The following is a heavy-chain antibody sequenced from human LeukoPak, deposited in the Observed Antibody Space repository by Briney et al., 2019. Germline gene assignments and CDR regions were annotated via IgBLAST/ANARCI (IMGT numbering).Heavy chain of an antibody. CDR1: GFTVSTNS. CDR3: TRVEETATTAAIIRKYSYYYYYMDV. J-gene: IGHJ6*03. Sequence: GGSLRLSCTVSGFTVSTNSMSWVRQAPGKGLEWVSFIYSDNTHYSDSVKGRFTISRDDAKNSLYLQINSLRAEDTAVYYCTRVEETATTAAIIRKYSYYYYYMDVWGKGDTVTVSS. D-gene: IGHD4-11*01. V-gene: IGHV3-66*01. CDR2: IYSDNT.